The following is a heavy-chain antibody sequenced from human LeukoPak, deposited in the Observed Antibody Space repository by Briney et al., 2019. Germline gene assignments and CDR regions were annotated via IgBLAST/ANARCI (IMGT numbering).Heavy chain of an antibody. CDR1: GGSISSYY. CDR2: IYYSGST. D-gene: IGHD6-13*01. V-gene: IGHV4-59*01. J-gene: IGHJ4*02. CDR3: AREAAAGTFYFDY. Sequence: NPSETLSLTCTVSGGSISSYYWSWIRQPPGKGLEWIGYIYYSGSTNYNPSLKSRVTISVDTSKNQFSLKLSSVTAADTAVYYCAREAAAGTFYFDYWGQGTLVTVSS.